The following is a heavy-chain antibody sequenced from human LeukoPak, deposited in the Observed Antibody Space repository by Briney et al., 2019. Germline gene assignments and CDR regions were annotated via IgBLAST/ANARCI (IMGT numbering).Heavy chain of an antibody. D-gene: IGHD2-2*01. V-gene: IGHV3-20*04. Sequence: GGSLRLSCAASGFTFSSYGMHWVRQAPGKGLEWVSGINWNGGSTGYADSVKGRLTISRDNAKNSLYLQMNSLRAEDTALYYCARKGSTSRTGENYFDYWGQGTLVTVSS. CDR1: GFTFSSYG. CDR3: ARKGSTSRTGENYFDY. CDR2: INWNGGST. J-gene: IGHJ4*02.